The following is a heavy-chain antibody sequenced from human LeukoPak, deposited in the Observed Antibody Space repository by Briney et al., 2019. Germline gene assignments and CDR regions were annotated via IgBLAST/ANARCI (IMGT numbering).Heavy chain of an antibody. J-gene: IGHJ4*02. D-gene: IGHD6-19*01. Sequence: SETLSLTCTVSGGSISSYYRSWIRQPPGKGLEWIGYIYYSGSTNYNPSLKSRVTISVDTSKNQFSLKLSSVTAADTAVYYCARARYSSGWHDYYFDYWGQGTLVTVSS. V-gene: IGHV4-59*01. CDR1: GGSISSYY. CDR3: ARARYSSGWHDYYFDY. CDR2: IYYSGST.